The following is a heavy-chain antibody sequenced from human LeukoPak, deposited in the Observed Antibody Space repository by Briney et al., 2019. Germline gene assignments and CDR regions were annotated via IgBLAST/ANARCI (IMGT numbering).Heavy chain of an antibody. CDR1: GGSISSGGYY. J-gene: IGHJ4*02. D-gene: IGHD3-16*01. CDR3: ARHALGGYYFDF. V-gene: IGHV4-30-2*01. CDR2: IYHSGST. Sequence: SETLSLTCTVSGGSISSGGYYWSWIRQPPGKGLKWIGYIYHSGSTYYNPSLKSRVTISVDTSKKQFSLKLSSLTAADTAVYYCARHALGGYYFDFWGQGTLVTVSS.